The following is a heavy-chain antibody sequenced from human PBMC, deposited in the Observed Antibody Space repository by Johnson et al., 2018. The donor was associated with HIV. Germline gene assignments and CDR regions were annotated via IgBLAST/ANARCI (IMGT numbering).Heavy chain of an antibody. V-gene: IGHV3-48*03. CDR2: ISRSGTTI. CDR3: ARESRIWA. J-gene: IGHJ3*01. CDR1: GFTFGDYA. Sequence: VQLVESGGGLVQPGRSLRLSCIASGFTFGDYAMNWVRQAPGKGLEWISYISRSGTTIYYADSVKGRFTISRDNAKSSLSLQMNSLRAEDTAVYYCARESRIWAWGQGTMVTVSS. D-gene: IGHD3-16*01.